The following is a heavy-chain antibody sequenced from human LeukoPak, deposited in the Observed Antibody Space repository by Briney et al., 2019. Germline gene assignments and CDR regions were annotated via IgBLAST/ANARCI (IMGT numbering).Heavy chain of an antibody. CDR2: ISAYNGNT. CDR1: GYTFTSYG. D-gene: IGHD4-11*01. J-gene: IGHJ4*02. CDR3: AREIDDYYYFDY. V-gene: IGHV1-18*01. Sequence: ASVNVSCTASGYTFTSYGISWVRQAPGQGLEWMGWISAYNGNTNYAQKLQGRVTMTTDTSTSTAYMELRSLRSDDTAVYYCAREIDDYYYFDYWGQGTLVTVSS.